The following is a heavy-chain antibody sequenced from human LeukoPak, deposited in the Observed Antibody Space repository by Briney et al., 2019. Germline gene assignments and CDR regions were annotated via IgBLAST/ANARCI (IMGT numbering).Heavy chain of an antibody. J-gene: IGHJ4*02. Sequence: HPGGSLRLSCAASGFTFSSYAMSWVRQAPGKGLEWVSAISGSGGSTYYADSVKGRFTISRDNSKNTLYLQMNSLRAEDTDVYYCAKDQMYYDFWSADPPFDYWGQGTLVSVSS. V-gene: IGHV3-23*01. CDR3: AKDQMYYDFWSADPPFDY. D-gene: IGHD3-3*01. CDR1: GFTFSSYA. CDR2: ISGSGGST.